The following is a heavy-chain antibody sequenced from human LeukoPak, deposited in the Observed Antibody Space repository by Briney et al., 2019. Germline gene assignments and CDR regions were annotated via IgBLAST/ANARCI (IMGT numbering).Heavy chain of an antibody. J-gene: IGHJ4*02. Sequence: GGSLRLSCTASGLTFSNYAMSWVRQAPAKGLEWVAGIDQSGGYIHYADSVEGRFTISRDNSKNTLHLQMSSLRAEDTAVYYCAKDYRGSGEVGETGPLDYWGQGTLVTVSS. CDR2: IDQSGGYI. CDR3: AKDYRGSGEVGETGPLDY. D-gene: IGHD1-14*01. CDR1: GLTFSNYA. V-gene: IGHV3-23*01.